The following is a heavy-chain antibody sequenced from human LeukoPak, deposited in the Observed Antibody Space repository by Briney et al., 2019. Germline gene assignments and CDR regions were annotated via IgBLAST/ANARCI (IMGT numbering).Heavy chain of an antibody. CDR2: IYTSGST. D-gene: IGHD1-26*01. V-gene: IGHV4-61*02. CDR3: TQGGELMNY. Sequence: SETLSLTCTVSGGSVSSGNYCWTWLRQPAGKGLECIGRIYTSGSTNYNPSLKSRVTISIDASKNQFALRLSSVTAADTAVYYCTQGGELMNYWGQGTLVTVSS. J-gene: IGHJ4*02. CDR1: GGSVSSGNYC.